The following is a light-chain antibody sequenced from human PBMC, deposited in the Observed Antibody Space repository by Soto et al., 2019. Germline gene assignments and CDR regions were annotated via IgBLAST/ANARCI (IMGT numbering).Light chain of an antibody. Sequence: DIVMTQSPDSLAVSLGERATINCKSSQSVSTHNKNYLTWYQVKPGQPPRLLIFWASTRESGVPDRFTGSGFGTDFSLTISSLQAEDVAVDYCQQYYSPPVTFGGGTKVEIK. CDR3: QQYYSPPVT. CDR2: WAS. V-gene: IGKV4-1*01. J-gene: IGKJ4*01. CDR1: QSVSTHNKNY.